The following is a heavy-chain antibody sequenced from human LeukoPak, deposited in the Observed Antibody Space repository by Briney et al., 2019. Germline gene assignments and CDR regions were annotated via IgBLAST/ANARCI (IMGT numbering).Heavy chain of an antibody. J-gene: IGHJ4*02. CDR1: GASISNF. D-gene: IGHD4-17*01. V-gene: IGHV4-4*07. CDR2: IYPNGAI. Sequence: SETLSLTCTVSGASISNFWTWIRQPAGKGLEWIGRIYPNGAINYNPSLKSRVTMSVDTSKNQFSLKLISVTAADTAVYYCAREYGDQGTRNFDYWGQGGLVTVSS. CDR3: AREYGDQGTRNFDY.